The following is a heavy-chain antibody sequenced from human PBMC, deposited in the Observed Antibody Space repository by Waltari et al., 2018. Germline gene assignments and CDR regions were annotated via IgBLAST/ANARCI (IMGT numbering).Heavy chain of an antibody. Sequence: DVQLAESGGGLVQPGRSMRLSCTPSGFTFVDYYMNWVRQAPGQGLEWVGFIRSKAYGETTDYDASVRGRFTISRDDSKSIAYLQMNSLKTEDTAIYFCARDLMYGEHPLFDRWGQGTLVTVSS. CDR1: GFTFVDYY. D-gene: IGHD4-17*01. CDR3: ARDLMYGEHPLFDR. CDR2: IRSKAYGETT. J-gene: IGHJ5*02. V-gene: IGHV3-49*04.